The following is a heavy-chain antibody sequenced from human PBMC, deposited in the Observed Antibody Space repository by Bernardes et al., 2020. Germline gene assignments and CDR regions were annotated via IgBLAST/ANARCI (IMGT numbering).Heavy chain of an antibody. CDR1: GYSFTSYW. CDR3: ARQLGTYYYDSSGLTPYYFDY. Sequence: GESLKISCKGSGYSFTSYWIGWVRQMPGKGLEWMGIIYPGDSDTRYSPSFQGQVTISADKSISTAYLQWSSLKASDTAMYYCARQLGTYYYDSSGLTPYYFDYWGQGTLVTVSS. CDR2: IYPGDSDT. D-gene: IGHD3-22*01. J-gene: IGHJ4*02. V-gene: IGHV5-51*01.